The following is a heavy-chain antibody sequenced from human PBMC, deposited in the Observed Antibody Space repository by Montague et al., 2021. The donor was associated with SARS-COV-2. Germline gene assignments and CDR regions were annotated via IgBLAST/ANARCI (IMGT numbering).Heavy chain of an antibody. Sequence: PELVKPTQTLTLTCTFSGFSLSTSGMCVSWIRQPPGKALEWLALIDWDDDKYYSTSLKTRLTISKDTSKNQVVLTMTNMDPVDTATYCCARSPYDILTGYYRGFDYWGQGTLVTVSS. J-gene: IGHJ4*02. CDR2: IDWDDDK. CDR1: GFSLSTSGMC. D-gene: IGHD3-9*01. CDR3: ARSPYDILTGYYRGFDY. V-gene: IGHV2-70*01.